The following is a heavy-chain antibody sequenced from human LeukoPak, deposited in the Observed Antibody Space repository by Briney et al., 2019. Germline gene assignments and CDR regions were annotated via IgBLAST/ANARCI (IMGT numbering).Heavy chain of an antibody. D-gene: IGHD1-26*01. V-gene: IGHV3-23*01. J-gene: IGHJ4*02. CDR2: ITDSGVDT. Sequence: GGPLRLSCAASGFTFNSDAMTWVRQAPEKGLEWVSSITDSGVDTYYADSVKGRFTISRDNSKNTLFLQMNSLRAEDTAVYYCAKGSRGSYHYWGQGTLVTVSS. CDR3: AKGSRGSYHY. CDR1: GFTFNSDA.